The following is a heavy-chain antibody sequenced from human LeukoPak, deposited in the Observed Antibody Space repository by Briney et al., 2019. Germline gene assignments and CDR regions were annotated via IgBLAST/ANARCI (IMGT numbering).Heavy chain of an antibody. CDR1: GGTFSSYA. V-gene: IGHV1-69*01. CDR3: ASRASRSGSYYYEYYGMDV. Sequence: SVRVSCAASGGTFSSYAISWVRQAPGQGLEWMGGIIPIFGIANYAQKFQGRVTITADESTSTTYMELSSLRSEDTAVYYCASRASRSGSYYYEYYGMDVWGRGTTVTVSS. CDR2: IIPIFGIA. D-gene: IGHD3-10*01. J-gene: IGHJ6*04.